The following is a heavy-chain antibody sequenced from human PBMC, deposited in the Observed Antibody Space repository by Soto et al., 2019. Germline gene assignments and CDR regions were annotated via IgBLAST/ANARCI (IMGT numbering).Heavy chain of an antibody. CDR2: IYSGGST. CDR1: GFTVSSNY. Sequence: GGSLRLSCAASGFTVSSNYMSWVRQAPGKGLEWVSVIYSGGSTYYADSVKGRFTISRDNSKSTLYLQMNSLRAEDTAVYYCAREDSNYATEHWGQGTLVTVSS. CDR3: AREDSNYATEH. V-gene: IGHV3-53*01. J-gene: IGHJ1*01. D-gene: IGHD4-4*01.